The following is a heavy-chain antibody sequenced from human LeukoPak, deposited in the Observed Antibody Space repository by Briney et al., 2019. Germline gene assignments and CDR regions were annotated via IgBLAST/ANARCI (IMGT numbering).Heavy chain of an antibody. Sequence: SETLSLTCAVSGGSISSGGYSWSWVRQPPGKGLEWIGYIYHSGSTYYNPSLKSRVTISVDRSKNQFSLKLSSVTAADTAVYYCARLHSWSGNDYWGQGTLVTVSS. CDR2: IYHSGST. V-gene: IGHV4-30-2*01. CDR1: GGSISSGGYS. J-gene: IGHJ4*02. CDR3: ARLHSWSGNDY. D-gene: IGHD1-1*01.